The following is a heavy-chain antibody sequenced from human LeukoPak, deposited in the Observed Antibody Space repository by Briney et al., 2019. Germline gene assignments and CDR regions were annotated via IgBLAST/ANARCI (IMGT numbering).Heavy chain of an antibody. Sequence: ASVKVSCKASGYTFTSYGISWVRQAPGQGLEWMGWISAYNGNTNYAQKLQDRVTMTTDTSTSTAHMELRSLRSDDTAVYYCARGSSPGYYYYMDVWGKGTTVTVSS. CDR2: ISAYNGNT. CDR1: GYTFTSYG. D-gene: IGHD3-10*01. J-gene: IGHJ6*03. V-gene: IGHV1-18*01. CDR3: ARGSSPGYYYYMDV.